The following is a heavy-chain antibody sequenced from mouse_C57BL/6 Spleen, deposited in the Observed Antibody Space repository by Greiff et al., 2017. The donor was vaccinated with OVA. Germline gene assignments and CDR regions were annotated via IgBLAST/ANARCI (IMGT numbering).Heavy chain of an antibody. J-gene: IGHJ3*01. V-gene: IGHV1-82*01. D-gene: IGHD4-1*01. CDR1: GYAFSSSW. CDR2: INPGNGDT. Sequence: VQLQQSGPELVKPGASVKISCKASGYAFSSSWMNWVKQRHGKGLEWIGRINPGNGDTNYNGKFKGKATLTADKSSSTAYMQLSSLTSEDSAVYFGARDEELRCAYWGQGTLVTVSA. CDR3: ARDEELRCAY.